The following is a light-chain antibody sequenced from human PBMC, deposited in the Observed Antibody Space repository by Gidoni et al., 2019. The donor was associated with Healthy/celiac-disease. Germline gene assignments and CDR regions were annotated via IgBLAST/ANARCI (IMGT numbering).Light chain of an antibody. CDR2: WAS. J-gene: IGKJ2*02. Sequence: DIVMTQSPDSLAVSLGERATINCKSSQSVLYSSNNKNYLAWYQQKPGQPPKLLIYWASTRESGVPDRFSGSGSGTDFTLTISSLQAEDVAVYYCQQYYSTPCTFGQRTKLGIK. CDR3: QQYYSTPCT. CDR1: QSVLYSSNNKNY. V-gene: IGKV4-1*01.